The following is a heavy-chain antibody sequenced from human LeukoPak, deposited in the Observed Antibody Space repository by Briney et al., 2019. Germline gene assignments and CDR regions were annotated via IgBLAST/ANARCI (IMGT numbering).Heavy chain of an antibody. CDR3: ASKGSGTFDY. D-gene: IGHD1-26*01. V-gene: IGHV3-23*01. J-gene: IGHJ4*02. CDR2: VSTSGGST. Sequence: PGGSLRLSCAASGFTFSSYAMSWVRQAPGKGLEWVSTVSTSGGSTYYAESVKGRFTISRDNSENTLYLQMNSLRAEDTAIYYCASKGSGTFDYWGQGTLVTVSS. CDR1: GFTFSSYA.